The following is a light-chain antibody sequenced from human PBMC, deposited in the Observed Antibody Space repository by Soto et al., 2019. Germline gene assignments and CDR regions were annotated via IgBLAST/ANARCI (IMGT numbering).Light chain of an antibody. V-gene: IGKV1-8*01. CDR1: QDIHNY. CDR3: QHYYNYPWT. J-gene: IGKJ1*01. Sequence: AVLLTQSPSSFSASTGARATITCRASQDIHNYLAWYQQVPGKAPKLLLYAASILQTGVPSRFSGSGSGTDFTLIIDGLQSENFATYFCQHYYNYPWTFGQGTTVE. CDR2: AAS.